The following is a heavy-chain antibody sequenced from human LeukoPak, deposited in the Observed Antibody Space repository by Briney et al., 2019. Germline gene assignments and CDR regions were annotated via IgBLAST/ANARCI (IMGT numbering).Heavy chain of an antibody. V-gene: IGHV1-2*02. D-gene: IGHD5-18*01. CDR3: ARVDTAMVGSIDY. CDR2: INPNSGGT. J-gene: IGHJ4*02. CDR1: GYTFTGYY. Sequence: GSLKVSCKASGYTFTGYYMHWVRQAPGQGLEWMGWINPNSGGTNYAQKFQGRVTMTRDTSISTAYMELSRLRSDDTAVYYCARVDTAMVGSIDYWGQGTLVT.